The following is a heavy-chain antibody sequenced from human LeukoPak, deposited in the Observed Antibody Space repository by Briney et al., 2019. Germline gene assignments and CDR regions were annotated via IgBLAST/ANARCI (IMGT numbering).Heavy chain of an antibody. V-gene: IGHV3-20*04. CDR3: ARERMEEGYNWNNRAFDI. J-gene: IGHJ3*02. CDR2: INWNGGST. CDR1: GFTFDDYG. Sequence: GGSLRLSCAASGFTFDDYGMSWVRQAPGKGLEWVSGINWNGGSTGYADSVKGRFTISRDNAKNSLYLQMNSLRAEDTALYYCARERMEEGYNWNNRAFDIWVQRTEVTVSS. D-gene: IGHD1/OR15-1a*01.